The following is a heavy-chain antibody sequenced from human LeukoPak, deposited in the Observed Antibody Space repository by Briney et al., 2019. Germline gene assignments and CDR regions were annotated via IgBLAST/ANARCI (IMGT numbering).Heavy chain of an antibody. CDR2: IWYDGSNK. D-gene: IGHD3-22*01. Sequence: GGSLRLSCAASGFTFSSYGMHWVRQAPGKGLEWVAVIWYDGSNKYYADSVKGRFTISRDNSKNTLYLQMNSLRAEDTAVYYCAKGSGYYDSSGYSDYWGQGTLVTASS. CDR1: GFTFSSYG. V-gene: IGHV3-33*06. J-gene: IGHJ4*02. CDR3: AKGSGYYDSSGYSDY.